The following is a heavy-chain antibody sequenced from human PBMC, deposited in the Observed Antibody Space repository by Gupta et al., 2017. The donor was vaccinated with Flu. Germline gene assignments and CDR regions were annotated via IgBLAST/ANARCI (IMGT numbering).Heavy chain of an antibody. V-gene: IGHV3-7*01. Sequence: FTFSTSWMTWFRQAPEKGLEWVANIKPDGSEKYYADSVRGRFAISRDNARTSVYLQMNSLRAEDTAVYYCTGGVAGNPSDYWGQGTLVTVSS. CDR2: IKPDGSEK. CDR1: FTFSTSW. D-gene: IGHD6-19*01. CDR3: TGGVAGNPSDY. J-gene: IGHJ4*02.